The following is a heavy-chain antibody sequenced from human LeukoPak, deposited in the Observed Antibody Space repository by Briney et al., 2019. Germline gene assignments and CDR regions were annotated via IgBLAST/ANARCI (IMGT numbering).Heavy chain of an antibody. D-gene: IGHD3-3*01. CDR3: ASLRKTADFWSGYSYYYYYMDV. J-gene: IGHJ6*03. CDR2: INHSGST. V-gene: IGHV4-34*01. CDR1: GGSISSYY. Sequence: SETLSLTCTVSGGSISSYYWSWIRQPPGKGLEWIGEINHSGSTNYNPSLKSRVTISVDTSKNQFSLKLSSVTAADTAVYYCASLRKTADFWSGYSYYYYYMDVWGKGTTVTVSS.